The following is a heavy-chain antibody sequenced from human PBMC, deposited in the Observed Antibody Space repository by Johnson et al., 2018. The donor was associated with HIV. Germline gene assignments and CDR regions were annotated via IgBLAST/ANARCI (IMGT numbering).Heavy chain of an antibody. CDR1: GFTFSTYG. Sequence: QVQLVESGGGVVRPGRSLRLSCAASGFTFSTYGMHWVRQAPGKGLEWVAVISYDGSNKYYADSVKGRFTISRDNSKNTLYLQMNSLRAEDTAVYYCARSVGYCSGGSCSPDAFDIWGQGTMVTVSS. CDR2: ISYDGSNK. CDR3: ARSVGYCSGGSCSPDAFDI. J-gene: IGHJ3*02. V-gene: IGHV3-30*03. D-gene: IGHD2-15*01.